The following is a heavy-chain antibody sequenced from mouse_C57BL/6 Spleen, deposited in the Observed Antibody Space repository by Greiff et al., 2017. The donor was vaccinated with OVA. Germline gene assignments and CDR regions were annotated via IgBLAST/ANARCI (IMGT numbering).Heavy chain of an antibody. V-gene: IGHV14-3*01. CDR2: IDPANGNT. CDR1: GFNIKNTY. Sequence: DVKLQESVAELVRPGASVKLSCTASGFNIKNTYMHWVKQRPEQGLEWIGRIDPANGNTKYAPKFQGKATITADTSSNTAYLQLSSLTSEDTAIYYCAIRGPSYYDRAWFAYWGQGTLVTVSA. J-gene: IGHJ3*01. CDR3: AIRGPSYYDRAWFAY. D-gene: IGHD2-4*01.